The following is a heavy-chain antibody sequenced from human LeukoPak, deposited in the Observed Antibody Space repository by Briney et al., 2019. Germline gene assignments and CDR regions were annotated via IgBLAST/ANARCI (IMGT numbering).Heavy chain of an antibody. J-gene: IGHJ4*02. CDR1: GFTFSGYA. D-gene: IGHD2-15*01. V-gene: IGHV3-23*01. Sequence: GGSLRLSCAASGFTFSGYAMSWVRQAPGKGLEWVSGISASAGGTYYADSVKGRFTISRDNSENTLSLQLDSLPAEDTAVYYCAKLVGVAPTDCWGQGTLVSVSS. CDR3: AKLVGVAPTDC. CDR2: ISASAGGT.